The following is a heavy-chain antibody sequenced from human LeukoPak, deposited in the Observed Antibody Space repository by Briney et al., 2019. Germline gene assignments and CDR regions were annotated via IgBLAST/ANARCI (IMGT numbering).Heavy chain of an antibody. J-gene: IGHJ4*02. V-gene: IGHV3-49*03. CDR3: TRLSTGNAVDY. D-gene: IGHD4-23*01. Sequence: GGSLRLSCSASGITFGEHPVSWFRQAARKGLEWVGFLRSKAYGGTAEYAASVKGRFTISRDDSNNIAYLQMNSLQVEDTAVYYCTRLSTGNAVDYWGQGTLVTVSS. CDR1: GITFGEHP. CDR2: LRSKAYGGTA.